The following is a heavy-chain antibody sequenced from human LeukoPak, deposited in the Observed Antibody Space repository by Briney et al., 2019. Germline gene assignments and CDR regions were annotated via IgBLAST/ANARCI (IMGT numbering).Heavy chain of an antibody. CDR3: CGSGWFAGPFGY. Sequence: SETLSLTCTVSGGPITKNGYYWGWIRQSPETGLEWIGSMHYSGSTYYNPSLNSRVTISVDTSKNQFSLKLTSVTAADTAVYYCCGSGWFAGPFGYWGQGALVTVSS. J-gene: IGHJ4*02. CDR1: GGPITKNGYY. CDR2: MHYSGST. V-gene: IGHV4-39*07. D-gene: IGHD6-19*01.